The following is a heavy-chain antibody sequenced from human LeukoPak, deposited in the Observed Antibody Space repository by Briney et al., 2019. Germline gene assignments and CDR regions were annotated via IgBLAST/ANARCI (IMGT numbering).Heavy chain of an antibody. J-gene: IGHJ6*03. D-gene: IGHD3-10*01. CDR2: ISFSGNSI. CDR1: GFIFSDYA. CDR3: ARDMVRETYMDL. Sequence: PGGSLRLSCAASGFIFSDYAMNWVRQAPGKGLEWVSFISFSGNSIYYADSVKGRFTISRDNAKNTLYLQMNSLRAEDTAVYYCARDMVRETYMDLWGKGTTVTISS. V-gene: IGHV3-48*03.